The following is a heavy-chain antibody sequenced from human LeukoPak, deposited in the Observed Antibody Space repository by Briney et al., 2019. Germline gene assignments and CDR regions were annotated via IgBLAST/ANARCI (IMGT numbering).Heavy chain of an antibody. CDR2: IKSKTDGGTT. CDR1: GFTFSNVR. D-gene: IGHD2-2*01. V-gene: IGHV3-15*01. Sequence: GGSLRLSCAASGFTFSNVRMSWVRQAPGKGLEWVGRIKSKTDGGTTDYAAPVKGRFTISRDDSKNTLYLQMNSLKTEDTAVYYCTTVRTGIVVVPAAMHFDYWGQGTLVTVSS. J-gene: IGHJ4*02. CDR3: TTVRTGIVVVPAAMHFDY.